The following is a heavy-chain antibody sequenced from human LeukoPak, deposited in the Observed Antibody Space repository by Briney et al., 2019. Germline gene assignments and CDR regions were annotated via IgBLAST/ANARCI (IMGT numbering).Heavy chain of an antibody. V-gene: IGHV3-74*01. J-gene: IGHJ4*02. D-gene: IGHD6-13*01. CDR2: INSDGRKT. CDR3: ATTSIAAAVPGCFDY. CDR1: GFTLSSYW. Sequence: GGSLRLSCAASGFTLSSYWMHWVRQGPGKGLVWVSRINSDGRKTSYAGSVKGRFTISRDNARNTLYLEMNSLRAEDTAVYYCATTSIAAAVPGCFDYWGQGTLVTVFS.